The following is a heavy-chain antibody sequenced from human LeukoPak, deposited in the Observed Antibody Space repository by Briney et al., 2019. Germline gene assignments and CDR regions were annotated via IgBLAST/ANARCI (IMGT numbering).Heavy chain of an antibody. D-gene: IGHD5-18*01. CDR2: MSYDGSNE. CDR3: ARSRRRDTAMVRFDY. V-gene: IGHV3-30-3*01. J-gene: IGHJ4*02. CDR1: GFTFGSYA. Sequence: GGSLRLSCAASGFTFGSYAMHWVRQAPGKGLEWVAVMSYDGSNEYYADSVKGRFTISRDNSKNTLYLQMNSLRAEDTAVYYCARSRRRDTAMVRFDYWGQGTLVTVSS.